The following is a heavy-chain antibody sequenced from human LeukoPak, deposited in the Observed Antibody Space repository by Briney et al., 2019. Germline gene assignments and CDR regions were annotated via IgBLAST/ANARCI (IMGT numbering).Heavy chain of an antibody. J-gene: IGHJ5*02. D-gene: IGHD6-6*01. Sequence: SETLSLTCTVSGGSISSSSYYWGWIRQHPGRGLEWIGHIYYDGRTYQNPSLKSRVIISVDTSKNQFSLNVTSVTAADTAVYFCARVGTASRLNWFDPWGQGTLVTVSS. CDR1: GGSISSSSYY. CDR3: ARVGTASRLNWFDP. V-gene: IGHV4-31*03. CDR2: IYYDGRT.